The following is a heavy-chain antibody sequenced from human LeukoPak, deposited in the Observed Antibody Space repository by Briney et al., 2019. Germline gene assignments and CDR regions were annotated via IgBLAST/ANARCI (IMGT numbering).Heavy chain of an antibody. J-gene: IGHJ4*02. Sequence: ASVKVSCKASGYTFTGYNIHWVRQAPGQGLEWMGWISAYNGNTNYAEKFQDRVTMITDTAASTAYMELRSLRSDDTAVYYCARGKYGSGSYLFESWGQGTLVTVSP. V-gene: IGHV1-18*04. CDR3: ARGKYGSGSYLFES. CDR1: GYTFTGYN. D-gene: IGHD3-10*01. CDR2: ISAYNGNT.